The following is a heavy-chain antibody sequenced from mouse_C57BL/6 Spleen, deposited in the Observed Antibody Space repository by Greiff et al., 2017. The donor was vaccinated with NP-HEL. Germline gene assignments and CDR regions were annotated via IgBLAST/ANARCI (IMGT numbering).Heavy chain of an antibody. CDR1: GYTFTDYN. CDR2: INPNNGGT. Sequence: EVQLQQSGPELVKPGASVKIPCKASGYTFTDYNMDWVKQSHGKSLEWIGDINPNNGGTIYNQKFKGKATLTVDKSSSTAYMELRSLTSEDTAVYYCARVLDYGSSPYAMDYWGQGTSVTVSS. V-gene: IGHV1-18*01. D-gene: IGHD1-1*01. CDR3: ARVLDYGSSPYAMDY. J-gene: IGHJ4*01.